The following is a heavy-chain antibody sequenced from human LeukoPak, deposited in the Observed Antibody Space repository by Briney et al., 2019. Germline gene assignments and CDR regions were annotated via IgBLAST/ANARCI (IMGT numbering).Heavy chain of an antibody. Sequence: ASVTVSCKASGYTFTSYDINWVRQATGQGLEWMGWMNPNSGNTGYAQKFQGRVTMTRNTSISTAYMELSSLRSEDTAVYYCARVRAGYYDSSHYYYYYGMDVWGQGTTVTVSS. V-gene: IGHV1-8*01. CDR3: ARVRAGYYDSSHYYYYYGMDV. CDR2: MNPNSGNT. J-gene: IGHJ6*02. D-gene: IGHD3-22*01. CDR1: GYTFTSYD.